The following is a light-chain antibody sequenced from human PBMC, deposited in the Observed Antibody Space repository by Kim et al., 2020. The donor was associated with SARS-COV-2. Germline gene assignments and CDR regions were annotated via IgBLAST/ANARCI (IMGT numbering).Light chain of an antibody. Sequence: GDRVTITCRASQDISNYLAWYQQKPGKVPKLLIYAASALQSGVPSRFSGSGSATEFTLTISSLQPEDVAAYYCQNYNSAPYTFGQGTKLEIK. CDR3: QNYNSAPYT. CDR1: QDISNY. CDR2: AAS. J-gene: IGKJ2*01. V-gene: IGKV1-27*01.